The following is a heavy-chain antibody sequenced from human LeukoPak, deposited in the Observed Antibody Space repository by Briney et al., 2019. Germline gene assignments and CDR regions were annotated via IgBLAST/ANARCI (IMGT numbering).Heavy chain of an antibody. CDR2: FYYTGST. Sequence: SETLSLTCIVSGGSVSSGSYYWTWIRQPPGTGLEWIGYFYYTGSTNYNPSFKSRATISVDRSKNQFSLKLSSVTAADTAVYYCARVFKWYYFDYWGQGTLVTVSS. V-gene: IGHV4-61*01. CDR3: ARVFKWYYFDY. D-gene: IGHD2-8*01. CDR1: GGSVSSGSYY. J-gene: IGHJ4*02.